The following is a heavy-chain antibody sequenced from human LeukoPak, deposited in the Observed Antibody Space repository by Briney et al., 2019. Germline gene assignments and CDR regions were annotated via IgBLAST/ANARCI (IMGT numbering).Heavy chain of an antibody. V-gene: IGHV3-49*04. J-gene: IGHJ4*02. CDR2: IRSKAYGGTT. D-gene: IGHD3-10*01. CDR1: GFTFGDYA. CDR3: TRGLWFLDY. Sequence: GGSLRLSCTASGFTFGDYAMSWVRQAPGKGLEWAGFIRSKAYGGTTEYAASVKGRFTISRDDSKSIAYLQMNSLKTEDTAVYYCTRGLWFLDYWGQGTLVTVSS.